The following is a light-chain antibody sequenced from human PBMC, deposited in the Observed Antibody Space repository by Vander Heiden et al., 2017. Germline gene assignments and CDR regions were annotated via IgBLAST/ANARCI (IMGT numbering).Light chain of an antibody. CDR1: SSNIGAGYE. V-gene: IGLV1-40*01. CDR2: GNS. Sequence: QSVLTQPPSVSGAPGQRVPLSCTGSSSNIGAGYEVHWYQQLPGTAPKLLIYGNSNRPSGVPDRFSGSKSGTSASLAITGLQAEDEADYYCQSYDSSLSGWVVFGGGTKLTVL. J-gene: IGLJ2*01. CDR3: QSYDSSLSGWVV.